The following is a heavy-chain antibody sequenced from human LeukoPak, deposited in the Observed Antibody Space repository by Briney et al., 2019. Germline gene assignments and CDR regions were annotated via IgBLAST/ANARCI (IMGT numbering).Heavy chain of an antibody. V-gene: IGHV4-61*02. CDR1: GDSVSSNSHY. CDR2: IYTSGST. D-gene: IGHD6-13*01. Sequence: SETLSLTCTVSGDSVSSNSHYWNWIRQPAGKGLEWIGRIYTSGSTNYNPSLESRVTISVDTSKNQFSLKLTSVTAADTAVYYCAREGIAAADFDYWGQGTLVTASS. J-gene: IGHJ4*02. CDR3: AREGIAAADFDY.